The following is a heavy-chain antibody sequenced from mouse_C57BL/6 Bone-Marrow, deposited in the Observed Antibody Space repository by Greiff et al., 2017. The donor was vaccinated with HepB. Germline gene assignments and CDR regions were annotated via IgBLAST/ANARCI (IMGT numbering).Heavy chain of an antibody. CDR3: ARAYYYGFAY. CDR2: ISDGGSYT. V-gene: IGHV5-4*03. CDR1: GFTFSSYA. J-gene: IGHJ3*01. D-gene: IGHD1-1*01. Sequence: EVKLMESGGGLVKPGGSLKLSCAASGFTFSSYAMSWVRQTPEKRLEWVATISDGGSYTYYPDNVKGRFTISRDNAKNNLYLQMSHLKSEDTAMYYCARAYYYGFAYWGQGTLVTVSA.